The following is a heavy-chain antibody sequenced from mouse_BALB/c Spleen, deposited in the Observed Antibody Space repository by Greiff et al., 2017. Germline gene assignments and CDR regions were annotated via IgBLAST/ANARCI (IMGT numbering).Heavy chain of an antibody. Sequence: EVKLVESGGGLVQPGGSRKLSCAASGFTFSSFGMHWVRQAPEKGLEWVAYISSGSSTIYYADTVKGRFTISRDNPKNTLFLQMTSLRSEDTAMYYCARFSYGYWYFDVWGAGTTVTVSS. D-gene: IGHD1-1*02. V-gene: IGHV5-17*02. J-gene: IGHJ1*01. CDR2: ISSGSSTI. CDR3: ARFSYGYWYFDV. CDR1: GFTFSSFG.